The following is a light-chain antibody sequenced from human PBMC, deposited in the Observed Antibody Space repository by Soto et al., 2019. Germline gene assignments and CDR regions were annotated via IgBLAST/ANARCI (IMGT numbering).Light chain of an antibody. CDR2: GAF. V-gene: IGKV3-15*01. CDR3: QQYNALPLT. CDR1: QSVSSN. Sequence: EIVMTQSPVTLSVSPGERATLSCRASQSVSSNLAWYQQKPGQAPSLLIYGAFTRATGIPARFSGTGSGTEFTLTISSLQSEDFACYYCQQYNALPLTFGQGTKVDI. J-gene: IGKJ1*01.